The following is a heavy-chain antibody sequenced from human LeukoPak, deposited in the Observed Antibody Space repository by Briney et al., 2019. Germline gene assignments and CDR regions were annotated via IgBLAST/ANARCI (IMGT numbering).Heavy chain of an antibody. CDR2: IRYDGSNK. CDR1: GFTFSSYG. V-gene: IGHV3-30*02. J-gene: IGHJ4*02. CDR3: AKSSSVAAAGTRYFDY. Sequence: GGSLRLSCAASGFTFSSYGMHWVRQAPGKGLEWVAFIRYDGSNKYYADSVKGRFTISRDNSKNTLYLQMNSLRAEDTAVYYCAKSSSVAAAGTRYFDYWGQGTLVTVSS. D-gene: IGHD6-13*01.